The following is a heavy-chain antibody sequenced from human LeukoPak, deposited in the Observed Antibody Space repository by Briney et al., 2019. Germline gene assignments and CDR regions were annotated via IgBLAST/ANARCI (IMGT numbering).Heavy chain of an antibody. CDR2: ISDSGGST. D-gene: IGHD3/OR15-3a*01. CDR1: GITLSNYG. J-gene: IGHJ4*02. Sequence: GGSLRLSCAVSGITLSNYGMSWLRQAPGKGLEWVAGISDSGGSTNYADSVKGRFTISRDNPKNTLYLQMNSLRAEDTAVYFCAKRGVVIRVILVGFHKAAYYFESWGQGALVTVSS. V-gene: IGHV3-23*01. CDR3: AKRGVVIRVILVGFHKAAYYFES.